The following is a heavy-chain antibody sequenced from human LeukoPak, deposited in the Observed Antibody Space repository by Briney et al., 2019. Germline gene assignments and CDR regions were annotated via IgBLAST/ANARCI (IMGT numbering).Heavy chain of an antibody. CDR1: GCSISSYH. CDR3: SRGSSFRRLDP. D-gene: IGHD6-13*01. J-gene: IGHJ5*02. Sequence: PSETLPLTCTGRGCSISSYHWRWIRPPACKELDWIGRIYTSRRTNYNPSLNSRVTMSVYTSKNQFSLNLSYLTAAHTSVYYCSRGSSFRRLDPWGQGALVTVSS. CDR2: IYTSRRT. V-gene: IGHV4-4*07.